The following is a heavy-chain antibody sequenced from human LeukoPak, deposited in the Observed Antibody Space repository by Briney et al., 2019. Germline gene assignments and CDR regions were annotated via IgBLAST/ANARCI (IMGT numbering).Heavy chain of an antibody. CDR2: IYSGGST. D-gene: IGHD6-13*01. J-gene: IGHJ4*02. Sequence: PGGSLRLSCAASGFTVSSNYMSWVRQAPGKGLEWVSVIYSGGSTYYADSVKGRFTISRDNSKNTLYLQMNSLRAEDTAVYYCAKEVGAADSPYYFDYWGQGTLVTVSS. V-gene: IGHV3-66*01. CDR1: GFTVSSNY. CDR3: AKEVGAADSPYYFDY.